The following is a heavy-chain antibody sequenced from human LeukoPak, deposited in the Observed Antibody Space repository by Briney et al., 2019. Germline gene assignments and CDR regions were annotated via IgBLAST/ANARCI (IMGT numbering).Heavy chain of an antibody. V-gene: IGHV3-15*01. CDR2: IKSKTDGGTT. CDR3: TTRAGSSWYSDF. Sequence: GGSLRLSCAASGFTVSSNYMSWVRQAPGRGLEWVGRIKSKTDGGTTDYAAPVEGRYTISRDDSKNTLHLQMSSLRTEDTAVYYCTTRAGSSWYSDFWGQGTLVTVSS. CDR1: GFTVSSNY. D-gene: IGHD6-13*01. J-gene: IGHJ4*02.